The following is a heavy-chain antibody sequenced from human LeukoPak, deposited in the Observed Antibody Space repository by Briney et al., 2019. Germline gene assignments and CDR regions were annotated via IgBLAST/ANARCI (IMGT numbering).Heavy chain of an antibody. CDR3: ARGVGWFDP. CDR1: GFTFTNHW. CDR2: VNEEGSEK. J-gene: IGHJ5*02. Sequence: GGSLRLSCAASGFTFTNHWMTWVRQIPGKGLEWVANVNEEGSEKHYVDAVKGRFTISRDNAKNSLFLQMNSLRVEDMALYYCARGVGWFDPWGQGAQVIVSS. V-gene: IGHV3-7*03.